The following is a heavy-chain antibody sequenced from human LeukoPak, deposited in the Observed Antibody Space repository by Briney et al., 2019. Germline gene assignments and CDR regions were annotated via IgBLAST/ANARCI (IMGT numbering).Heavy chain of an antibody. Sequence: GGSLRLSCAASGFTFDDYAMHWVRQAPGKGLEWVSGISWNSGSIGYADSVKGRFTVSRDNAKNSLYLQMNGLRAEDTALYYCAKDKQQQLVMWFDPWGQGTLVTVSS. CDR3: AKDKQQQLVMWFDP. CDR1: GFTFDDYA. J-gene: IGHJ5*02. V-gene: IGHV3-9*01. D-gene: IGHD6-13*01. CDR2: ISWNSGSI.